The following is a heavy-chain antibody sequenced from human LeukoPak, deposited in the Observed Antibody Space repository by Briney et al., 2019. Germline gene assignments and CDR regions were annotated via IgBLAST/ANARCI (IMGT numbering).Heavy chain of an antibody. V-gene: IGHV4-59*01. CDR1: GGSISSYY. D-gene: IGHD3-10*01. J-gene: IGHJ6*03. CDR3: ARRAISVRGVTHDYYYYYMDV. CDR2: IYYSGST. Sequence: SETLSLTCTVSGGSISSYYWSWIRQPPGKGLEWIGYIYYSGSTNYNPSLKSRVTISVDTSKNQFSLKLSSVTAADTAGYYCARRAISVRGVTHDYYYYYMDVWGKGTTVTISS.